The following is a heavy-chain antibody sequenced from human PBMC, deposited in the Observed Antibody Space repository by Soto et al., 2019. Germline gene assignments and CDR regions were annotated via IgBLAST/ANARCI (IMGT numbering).Heavy chain of an antibody. CDR2: IRWNSGDI. D-gene: IGHD2-2*03. J-gene: IGHJ4*02. Sequence: EVQLVESGGGSVQPGLSLRLSCAASGFSFDDYGMHWVLHGPGKGLEWVSGIRWNSGDIYYADSVTGRFTISRDNVKRSLYLQMNRLRTEDTALYICEKNNDLDRGCPFDYWCQGILVSVSS. CDR1: GFSFDDYG. CDR3: EKNNDLDRGCPFDY. V-gene: IGHV3-9*01.